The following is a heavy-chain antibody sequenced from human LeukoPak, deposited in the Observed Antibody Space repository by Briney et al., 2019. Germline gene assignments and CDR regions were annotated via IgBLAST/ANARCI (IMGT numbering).Heavy chain of an antibody. V-gene: IGHV4-4*07. CDR3: AREPIDCSSTSCYDYYYYGMDV. Sequence: SETLSLTCTVSGGSISSYYWSWIRQLAGKGLEWIGRIYTSGSTNYNPSLKSRVTMSVDTPKNQFSLKLSSVTAADTAVYYCAREPIDCSSTSCYDYYYYGMDVWGQGTTVTVSS. J-gene: IGHJ6*02. CDR1: GGSISSYY. D-gene: IGHD2-2*01. CDR2: IYTSGST.